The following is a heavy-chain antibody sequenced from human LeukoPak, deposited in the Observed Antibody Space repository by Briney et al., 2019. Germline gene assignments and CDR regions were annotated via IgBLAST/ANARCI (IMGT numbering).Heavy chain of an antibody. J-gene: IGHJ4*02. CDR2: IYYSGST. CDR3: ARVNGDYLNVDY. CDR1: GGTISSYY. V-gene: IGHV4-59*01. D-gene: IGHD4-17*01. Sequence: SETLSVTCTVSGGTISSYYWSWIRQPPGKGLEWIGYIYYSGSTNYNPSLKSRVTISVDTSKNQFSLKLSSVTAADTAVYYCARVNGDYLNVDYWGQGTLVTVSS.